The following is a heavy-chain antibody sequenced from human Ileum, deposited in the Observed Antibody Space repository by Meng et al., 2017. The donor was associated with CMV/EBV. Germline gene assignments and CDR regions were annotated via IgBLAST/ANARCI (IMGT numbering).Heavy chain of an antibody. CDR3: VRHFSGWSYYFDH. CDR2: ISSTGST. J-gene: IGHJ4*02. D-gene: IGHD6-19*01. Sequence: SETLSLTCTVAGGSFSSTSYHWGWVRQSPGKGLEWVGSISSTGSTYYNPSLESRLTMSVDRSKNQFALRLTTATAADAAGYYCVRHFSGWSYYFDHWGQGMLVTVSS. V-gene: IGHV4-39*06. CDR1: GGSFSSTSYH.